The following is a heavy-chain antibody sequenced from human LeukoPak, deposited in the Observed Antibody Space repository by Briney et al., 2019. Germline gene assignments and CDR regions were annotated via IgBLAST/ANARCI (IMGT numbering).Heavy chain of an antibody. J-gene: IGHJ5*02. CDR1: GFTFSSYS. CDR2: ISSSSSYI. V-gene: IGHV3-21*01. CDR3: ARDNYGSGSYYNPNWFDP. Sequence: GGSLRLSCAASGFTFSSYSMNWVRQAPGKGLEWVSSISSSSSYIYYADSVKGRFTISRDNAKNSLYLQMNSLRAEDTAVYYCARDNYGSGSYYNPNWFDPWGQGTLVTVSS. D-gene: IGHD3-10*01.